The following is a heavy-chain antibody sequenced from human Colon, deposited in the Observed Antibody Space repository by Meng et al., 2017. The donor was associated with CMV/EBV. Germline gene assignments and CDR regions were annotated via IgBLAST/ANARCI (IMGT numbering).Heavy chain of an antibody. CDR2: IIPIFGTA. D-gene: IGHD2-15*01. CDR3: ARDTCSGGSCSLYYYYGMDV. Sequence: SVKVSCKASGGTFSSYAISWVRQAPGQGLEWMGGIIPIFGTANYAQKFQGRVTITTDESTSTAYMELSSLRSEDTAVYYCARDTCSGGSCSLYYYYGMDVWGQGTTVTVSS. CDR1: GGTFSSYA. V-gene: IGHV1-69*05. J-gene: IGHJ6*02.